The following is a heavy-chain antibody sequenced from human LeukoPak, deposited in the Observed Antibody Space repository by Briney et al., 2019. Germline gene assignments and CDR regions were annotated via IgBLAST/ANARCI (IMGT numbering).Heavy chain of an antibody. J-gene: IGHJ4*02. Sequence: GESLKISCKGSGYSFTNFWIGWVRQMPGKGLEWMGIIYPGDSDTRYSPSFQGQVTISADKSISTAYLQWSSLKASDTAMYYCARSNGYYYDSSGYSYYFDYWGQGTLVTVSS. CDR2: IYPGDSDT. CDR1: GYSFTNFW. CDR3: ARSNGYYYDSSGYSYYFDY. V-gene: IGHV5-51*01. D-gene: IGHD3-22*01.